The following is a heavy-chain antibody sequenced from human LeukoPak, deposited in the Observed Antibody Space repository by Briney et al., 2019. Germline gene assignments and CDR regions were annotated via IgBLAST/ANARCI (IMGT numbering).Heavy chain of an antibody. D-gene: IGHD6-13*01. CDR1: RFTSSYFA. CDR3: AKDPHSSSWYYFDS. CDR2: LSDDGSNK. J-gene: IGHJ4*02. Sequence: PGGSLRLSCAASRFTSSYFAMHWVRQAPGKGLEWVAVLSDDGSNKFYADSVKGRFTISRDNSKNTLYLQMNSLRAEDTAFYYCAKDPHSSSWYYFDSWGQGTLVTVSS. V-gene: IGHV3-30*18.